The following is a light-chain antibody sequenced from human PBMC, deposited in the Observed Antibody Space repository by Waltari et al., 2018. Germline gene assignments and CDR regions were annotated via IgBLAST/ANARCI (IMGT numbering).Light chain of an antibody. CDR2: LNSDGSH. Sequence: QPDKAPRFLMKLNSDGSHIKGDGIPDRFSGSSSGAGRYLTISSLQSEDEAEYYCQTWGNDIHVVFGGGTKLTVL. V-gene: IGLV4-69*01. CDR3: QTWGNDIHVV. J-gene: IGLJ2*01.